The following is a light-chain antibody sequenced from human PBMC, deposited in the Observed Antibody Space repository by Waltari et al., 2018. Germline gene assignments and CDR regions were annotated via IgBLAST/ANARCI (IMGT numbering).Light chain of an antibody. CDR3: SSYTTSISYV. J-gene: IGLJ1*01. CDR2: DVT. V-gene: IGLV2-14*03. CDR1: SSDIGVYIH. Sequence: QSALPQPASVSGSPGQSITISCTGTSSDIGVYIHVSWYQQHPGKAPKLMIYDVTNRPSGRSDRFSGSKSDYTASLTISGLQAEDEADYYCSSYTTSISYVFGTGTRVTVL.